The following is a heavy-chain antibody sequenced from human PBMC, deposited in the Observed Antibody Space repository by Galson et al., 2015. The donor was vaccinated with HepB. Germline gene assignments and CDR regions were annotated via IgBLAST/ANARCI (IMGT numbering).Heavy chain of an antibody. CDR2: ISYDGSNK. Sequence: SLRLSCAASGFTFDNYGIHWVRQAPGKGLEWVAGISYDGSNKYYGDSVRGRFTISRDTSKNTVSLQMNSLRAEDTAVYFCAKETGKWSGYYMTYYFGMDVWGQGTTVTVSS. CDR3: AKETGKWSGYYMTYYFGMDV. V-gene: IGHV3-30*18. D-gene: IGHD3-3*01. CDR1: GFTFDNYG. J-gene: IGHJ6*02.